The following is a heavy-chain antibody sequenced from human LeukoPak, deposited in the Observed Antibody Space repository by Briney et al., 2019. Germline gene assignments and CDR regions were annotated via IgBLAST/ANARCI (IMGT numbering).Heavy chain of an antibody. CDR2: ISSSSSTI. CDR1: GFTFSNYA. D-gene: IGHD6-13*01. CDR3: ARDWRGSSWYHYFDY. V-gene: IGHV3-48*01. J-gene: IGHJ4*02. Sequence: GGSLRLSCAASGFTFSNYAMHWVRQAPGKGLEWVSYISSSSSTIYYADSVKGRFTISRDNAKNSLYLQMNSLRAEDTAVYYCARDWRGSSWYHYFDYWGQGTLVTVSS.